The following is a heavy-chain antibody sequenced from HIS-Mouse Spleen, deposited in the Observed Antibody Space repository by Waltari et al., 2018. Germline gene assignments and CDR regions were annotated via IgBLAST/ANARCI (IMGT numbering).Heavy chain of an antibody. CDR3: ARAPTGFLEWFDAFDI. Sequence: QLQLQESGPGLVKPSETLSLTCTVSGGSISSSSSYYWGWIRQPPGKGLEWIGSIYYGGSTYYTPSLRGRVTISVDTSKNQFSLKLSSVTAADTAVYYCARAPTGFLEWFDAFDIWGQGTMVTVSS. CDR2: IYYGGST. J-gene: IGHJ3*02. D-gene: IGHD3-3*01. CDR1: GGSISSSSSYY. V-gene: IGHV4-39*07.